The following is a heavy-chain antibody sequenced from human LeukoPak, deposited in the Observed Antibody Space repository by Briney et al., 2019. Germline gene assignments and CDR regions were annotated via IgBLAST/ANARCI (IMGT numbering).Heavy chain of an antibody. Sequence: PSETLSLTCTVSGGSIGSYYWSWIRQPPGKGLEWIGYIYHSGSTNYNPSLKSRVTISVDTSKNQFSLKLSSVTAADTAVYYCARERYSYGKIFDYWGQGTLVTVSS. CDR2: IYHSGST. CDR3: ARERYSYGKIFDY. D-gene: IGHD5-18*01. V-gene: IGHV4-59*08. CDR1: GGSIGSYY. J-gene: IGHJ4*02.